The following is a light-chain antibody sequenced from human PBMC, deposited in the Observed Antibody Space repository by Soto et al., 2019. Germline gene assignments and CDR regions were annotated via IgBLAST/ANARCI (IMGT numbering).Light chain of an antibody. CDR2: GAS. V-gene: IGKV3-20*01. Sequence: EIVLTQSPGTLSLSPEERATLSCRASQSVSSCYLAWYQQKPRQAPRLLIYGASSRATGITDRFSGSGSGTDFTLTISRLEPEDFEVYYCQQYGRTFGQGTKVDIK. CDR1: QSVSSCY. CDR3: QQYGRT. J-gene: IGKJ1*01.